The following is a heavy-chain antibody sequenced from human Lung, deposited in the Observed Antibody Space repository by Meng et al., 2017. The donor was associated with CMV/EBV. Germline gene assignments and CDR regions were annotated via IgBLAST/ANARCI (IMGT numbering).Heavy chain of an antibody. J-gene: IGHJ4*02. CDR2: LYPDGST. CDR1: SDSITNYF. Sequence: QGDPQESGPRLVNPSETLSVTCIVSSDSITNYFWSWVRQPAGKGLEWIGRLYPDGSTDYNSSLSSRLTLSLDTSKIRFSLKLRSVTAADTAIYYCARTPVRFCNTHMCYAFDYWGQGALVTVSS. V-gene: IGHV4-4*07. D-gene: IGHD2-2*01. CDR3: ARTPVRFCNTHMCYAFDY.